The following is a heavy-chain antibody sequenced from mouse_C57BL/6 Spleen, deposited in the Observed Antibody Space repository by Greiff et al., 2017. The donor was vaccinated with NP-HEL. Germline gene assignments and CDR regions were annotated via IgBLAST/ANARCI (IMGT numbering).Heavy chain of an antibody. CDR1: GYAFSSYW. CDR3: ARYGGTKAFDY. V-gene: IGHV1-80*01. J-gene: IGHJ2*01. D-gene: IGHD1-1*02. Sequence: QVQLKESGAELVKPGASVKISCKASGYAFSSYWMNWVKQRPGKGLEWIGQIYPGDGDTNYNGKFKGKATLTADKSSSTAYMQLSSLTSEDSAVYFCARYGGTKAFDYWRQGTTLTVSS. CDR2: IYPGDGDT.